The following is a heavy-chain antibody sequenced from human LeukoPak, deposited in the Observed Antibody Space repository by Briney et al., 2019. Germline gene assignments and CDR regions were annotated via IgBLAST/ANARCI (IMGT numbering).Heavy chain of an antibody. CDR3: ARGVVPAAIPKPDAFDI. CDR1: GYTFTSYY. CDR2: INPSGGST. V-gene: IGHV1-46*01. Sequence: ASVKVSCKASGYTFTSYYMHWVRQAPGQGLEWMGIINPSGGSTSYAQKFQGRVTMTRDTSTSTVYMELSSLRSEHTAVYYCARGVVPAAIPKPDAFDIWGQGTMVTVSS. J-gene: IGHJ3*02. D-gene: IGHD2-2*02.